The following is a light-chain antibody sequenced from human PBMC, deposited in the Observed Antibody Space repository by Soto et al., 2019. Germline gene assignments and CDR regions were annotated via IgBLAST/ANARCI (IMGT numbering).Light chain of an antibody. J-gene: IGKJ2*01. Sequence: ELVLTQSPGTLSLSPGERATLSCRASQSVSSSYLAWYQHKPGQAPSLLIYGASSRATGIPDRFSGSGSGTYFTLTIRRLETDDLEVDSWQQYCTSPYTFGQGTKMEI. CDR1: QSVSSSY. CDR3: QQYCTSPYT. V-gene: IGKV3-20*01. CDR2: GAS.